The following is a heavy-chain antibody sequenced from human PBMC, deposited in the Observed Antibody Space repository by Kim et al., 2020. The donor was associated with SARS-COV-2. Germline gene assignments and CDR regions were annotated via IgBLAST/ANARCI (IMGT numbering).Heavy chain of an antibody. CDR2: IYYSGST. D-gene: IGHD3-3*01. V-gene: IGHV4-31*03. J-gene: IGHJ3*02. CDR3: ARGDTIFGVVINAFDI. CDR1: GGSISSGGYY. Sequence: SETLSLTCTVSGGSISSGGYYWSWIRQHPVKGLEWIGYIYYSGSTYYNPSLKSRVTISVDTSKNQFSLKLSSVTAADTAVYYCARGDTIFGVVINAFDIWGQGTMVTVSS.